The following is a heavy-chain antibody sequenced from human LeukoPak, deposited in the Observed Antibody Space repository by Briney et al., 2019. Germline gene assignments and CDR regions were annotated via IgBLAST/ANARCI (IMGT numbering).Heavy chain of an antibody. D-gene: IGHD4-17*01. CDR2: IDPSDSYT. J-gene: IGHJ4*02. CDR1: GYSFTNYW. CDR3: ATGTTTVTTSDY. Sequence: GESLKISCKGSGYSFTNYWIGWVRQMPGKGLEWMGRIDPSDSYTNYSPSFQGHVTISADKSISTAYLQWSSLKASDTAMYYCATGTTTVTTSDYWGQGTLVTVSS. V-gene: IGHV5-10-1*01.